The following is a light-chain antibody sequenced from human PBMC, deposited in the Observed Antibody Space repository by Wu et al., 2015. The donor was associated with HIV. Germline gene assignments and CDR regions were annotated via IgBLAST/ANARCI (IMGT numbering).Light chain of an antibody. CDR1: QSVSSS. Sequence: EIVLTQSPATLSLSPGERASLSCRASQSVSSSLAWYQHKSGQAPRLLIYSASVRATGVSDRFSGSGSGTDFTLTIRRLEPEDFAVYYCQQYGSSLYSFGQGTKLEIK. V-gene: IGKV3-20*01. CDR3: QQYGSSLYS. CDR2: SAS. J-gene: IGKJ2*03.